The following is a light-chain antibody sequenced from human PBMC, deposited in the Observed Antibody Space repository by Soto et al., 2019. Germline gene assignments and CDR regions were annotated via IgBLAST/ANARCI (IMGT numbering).Light chain of an antibody. J-gene: IGLJ3*02. CDR3: STWDDNLSTWL. CDR1: NSNVGSNS. V-gene: IGLV1-44*01. CDR2: SDN. Sequence: QSVLTQPPSASGTPGQRVTISCSGSNSNVGSNSVNWYQQLPGMAPKLLLYSDNQRPSGVSDRFSGSKSGSSASLAISGLQSEDEADYHCSTWDDNLSTWLFGGGTKLTVL.